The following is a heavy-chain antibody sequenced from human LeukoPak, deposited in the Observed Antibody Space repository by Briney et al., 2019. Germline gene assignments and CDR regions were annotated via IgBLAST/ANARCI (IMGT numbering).Heavy chain of an antibody. V-gene: IGHV4-39*01. J-gene: IGHJ4*02. Sequence: ASETLSLTCAVSGGSISSSGYYWGWIRQPPGKGLEWVGSMYSSGNTYHNPSLQSRVSISGDTSKNQFSLRLTSVTAADTAVYYCARHLDTSMPPSDSWGQGTLVTVSS. CDR2: MYSSGNT. CDR3: ARHLDTSMPPSDS. D-gene: IGHD5-18*01. CDR1: GGSISSSGYY.